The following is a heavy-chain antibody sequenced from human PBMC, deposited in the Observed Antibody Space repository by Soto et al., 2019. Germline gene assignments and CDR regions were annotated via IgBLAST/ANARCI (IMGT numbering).Heavy chain of an antibody. CDR2: IGATGGAT. CDR1: GFTFTNYA. CDR3: AKNVIERYSSSVH. Sequence: GGSLRLSCTTSGFTFTNYAINWVRQAPGKGLEWVSSIGATGGATYYADSVKGRFTVSRDSSKNTVYLQMNGLRVEDTAVYYCAKNVIERYSSSVHWGQGTLVTVSS. V-gene: IGHV3-23*01. J-gene: IGHJ4*02. D-gene: IGHD6-6*01.